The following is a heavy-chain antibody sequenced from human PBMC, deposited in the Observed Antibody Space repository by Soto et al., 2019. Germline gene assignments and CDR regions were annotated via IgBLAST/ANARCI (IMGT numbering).Heavy chain of an antibody. CDR2: IYYSGST. CDR1: GGSISRYY. J-gene: IGHJ6*03. Sequence: SEALSLTCTVSGGSISRYYWSWFRQPPGKGLEWIGYIYYSGSTNYNPSLKSRVTISVDTYKNQFSLKLSSVTAADTAVYYCARVYCSGGSCYSGDYYYMDVWGQGTTVTVSS. CDR3: ARVYCSGGSCYSGDYYYMDV. V-gene: IGHV4-59*01. D-gene: IGHD2-15*01.